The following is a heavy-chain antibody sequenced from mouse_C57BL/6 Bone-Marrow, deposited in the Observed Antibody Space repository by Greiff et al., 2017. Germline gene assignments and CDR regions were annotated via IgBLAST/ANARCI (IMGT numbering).Heavy chain of an antibody. D-gene: IGHD2-3*01. V-gene: IGHV1-42*01. J-gene: IGHJ3*01. CDR3: AREWLLPPAY. Sequence: EVQLQQSGPELVKPGASVKISCKASGFSFTGYYMNWVKQSPEKSLEWIGEINPSTGGTTYNQKFKAKATLTVDKSSSTAYMQLKDLTSEDSAVYYCAREWLLPPAYWSHETLVTVSA. CDR2: INPSTGGT. CDR1: GFSFTGYY.